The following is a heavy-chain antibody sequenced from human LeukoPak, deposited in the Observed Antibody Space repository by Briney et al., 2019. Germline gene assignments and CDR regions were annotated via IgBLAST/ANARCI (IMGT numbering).Heavy chain of an antibody. CDR2: ISSPAGSW. CDR3: AKKVGLVSAPLYYFDV. Sequence: PGGSLRLSCAASGFTFSSYAISWVRQPPGNGKEWVSAISSPAGSWAYGDSVQGRCTNSRDNSKNTLFLQMNSLRAEDTAIYYCAKKVGLVSAPLYYFDVWGQGTLVTVSS. J-gene: IGHJ4*02. V-gene: IGHV3-23*01. D-gene: IGHD5/OR15-5a*01. CDR1: GFTFSSYA.